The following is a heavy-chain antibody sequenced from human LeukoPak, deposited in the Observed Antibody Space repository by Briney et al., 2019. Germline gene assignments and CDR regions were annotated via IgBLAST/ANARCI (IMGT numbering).Heavy chain of an antibody. J-gene: IGHJ4*02. CDR1: GFTFSDYY. CDR3: AREGSIAAAGSFDY. CDR2: ISSSGSTI. D-gene: IGHD6-13*01. V-gene: IGHV3-11*04. Sequence: GGSLRLSCAASGFTFSDYYMCWIRQAPGKGLEWVSYISSSGSTIYYADSVKGRFTISRDNSKNTLYLQMNSLRAEDTAVYYCAREGSIAAAGSFDYWGQGTLVTVSS.